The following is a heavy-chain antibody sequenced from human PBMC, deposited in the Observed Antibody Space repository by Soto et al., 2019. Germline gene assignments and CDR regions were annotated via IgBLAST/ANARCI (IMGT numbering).Heavy chain of an antibody. CDR3: ARAMGAINYFDY. CDR2: FYYSGNT. D-gene: IGHD1-26*01. Sequence: QVQLQESGPGLVKPSQTLSLTCTVSGGSIRSGGYYWSWIRQHPGKGLEWIGYFYYSGNTYYNPSLKSRLTISGDTSKNQFSLNLSSVTAADTAAYYCARAMGAINYFDYWGQGTLVTVSS. CDR1: GGSIRSGGYY. J-gene: IGHJ4*02. V-gene: IGHV4-31*03.